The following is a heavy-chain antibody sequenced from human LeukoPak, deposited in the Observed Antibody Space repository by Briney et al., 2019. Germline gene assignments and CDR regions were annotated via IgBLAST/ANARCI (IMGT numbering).Heavy chain of an antibody. D-gene: IGHD5-24*01. CDR2: ISWNSGSI. V-gene: IGHV3-9*01. CDR1: GFSFDDFA. CDR3: AKGRDGYNEGLFDY. Sequence: GGSLRLSCAASGFSFDDFAMHWVRQAPGKGLEWVSGISWNSGSIGYADSVKGRFTISRDNAKNSLYLQMNSLRAEDTALYYCAKGRDGYNEGLFDYWGQGTLVTVSS. J-gene: IGHJ4*02.